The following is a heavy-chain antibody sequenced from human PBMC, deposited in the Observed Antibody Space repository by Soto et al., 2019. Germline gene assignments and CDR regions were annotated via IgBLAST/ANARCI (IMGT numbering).Heavy chain of an antibody. D-gene: IGHD3-22*01. Sequence: GASVKVSCKASGYTFTGYYIHWVRQAPGQGLEWMGWINPNSGGTNYAQKFQGRVTMTRDTSISTAYMELSSLRSDDTAVYYCAIQNYDSSGYYYAGEAFDYWGQGTLVTVSS. CDR2: INPNSGGT. CDR3: AIQNYDSSGYYYAGEAFDY. V-gene: IGHV1-2*02. CDR1: GYTFTGYY. J-gene: IGHJ4*02.